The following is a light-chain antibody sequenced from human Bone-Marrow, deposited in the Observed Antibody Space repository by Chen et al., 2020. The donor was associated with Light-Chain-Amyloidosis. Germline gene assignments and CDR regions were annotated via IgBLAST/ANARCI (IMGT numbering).Light chain of an antibody. V-gene: IGLV2-14*03. J-gene: IGLJ3*02. CDR1: RSDVGGYNF. CDR2: AVT. CDR3: SSYTVSSTWV. Sequence: QSALTKPASVSGSPGQSITISCTVSRSDVGGYNFVSWYQQLPGKAPKLLIYAVTNRPSGVSYRFSGSKSGNTASLTVSGLQAEDEADYYCSSYTVSSTWVFGGGTKLTVL.